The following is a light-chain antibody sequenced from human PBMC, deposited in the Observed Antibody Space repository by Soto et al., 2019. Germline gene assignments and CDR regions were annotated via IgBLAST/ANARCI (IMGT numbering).Light chain of an antibody. Sequence: DIVMTQSPLSLPVTPGEPASISCRSSQSLLHSNGYNYLDWYLQKPGQSPQLLIYLGSNRASGVTGRFSGSGSGTYFTLKISRVEAEDVGVYYCTQALKTAWKSVQGTQVDI. V-gene: IGKV2-28*01. CDR3: TQALKTAWK. CDR1: QSLLHSNGYNY. CDR2: LGS. J-gene: IGKJ1*01.